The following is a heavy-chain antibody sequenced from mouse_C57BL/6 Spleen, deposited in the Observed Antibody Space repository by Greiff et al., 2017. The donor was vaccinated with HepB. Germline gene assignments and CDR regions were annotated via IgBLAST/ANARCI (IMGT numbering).Heavy chain of an antibody. Sequence: QVQLQQSGAELVRPGASVKLSCKASGYTFTDYYINWVKQRPGQGLEWIARIYPGSGNTYYNEKFKGKATLTAEKSSSTAYMQLSSLTSEDSAVYFCARGNNYRYFDVWGTGTTVTVSS. CDR1: GYTFTDYY. V-gene: IGHV1-76*01. CDR2: IYPGSGNT. J-gene: IGHJ1*03. CDR3: ARGNNYRYFDV. D-gene: IGHD5-2*01.